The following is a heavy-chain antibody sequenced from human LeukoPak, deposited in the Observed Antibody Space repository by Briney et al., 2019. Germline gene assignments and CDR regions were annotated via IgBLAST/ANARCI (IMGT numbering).Heavy chain of an antibody. J-gene: IGHJ5*02. CDR1: GYTFTSYA. V-gene: IGHV7-4-1*02. Sequence: GASVKVSCKASGYTFTSYAMNWVRQAPGQGLEWMGWIKTNTGNPTYAQGFTGRFVFSLDTSVSTAYLQISSLKAEDTAVYYCARESAHYDILTGYSHWFDPWGQGTLVTVSS. CDR3: ARESAHYDILTGYSHWFDP. CDR2: IKTNTGNP. D-gene: IGHD3-9*01.